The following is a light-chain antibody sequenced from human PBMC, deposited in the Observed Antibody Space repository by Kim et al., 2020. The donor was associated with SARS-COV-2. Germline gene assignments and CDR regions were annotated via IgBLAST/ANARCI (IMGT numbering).Light chain of an antibody. Sequence: STSHADKVTIHCRLPQTIARYLAWFQQRPGKAPQLLISAASTLHTGAPSRFSGSGSGTDFTLTFTPLPSEVSATYFCHQYLVFPYTFGPGPTLAI. CDR1: QTIARY. J-gene: IGKJ2*01. CDR3: HQYLVFPYT. CDR2: AAS. V-gene: IGKV1D-8*02.